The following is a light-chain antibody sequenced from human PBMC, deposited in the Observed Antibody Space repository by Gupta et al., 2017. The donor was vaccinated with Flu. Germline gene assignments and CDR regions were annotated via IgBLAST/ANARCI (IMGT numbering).Light chain of an antibody. CDR1: QTITNNF. CDR3: QQYGSSPYT. V-gene: IGKV3-20*01. CDR2: GAS. J-gene: IGKJ2*01. Sequence: GTLSLSPGERATLSCRASQTITNNFLAWYHKKPGQSPRLLIHGASTRAIGIPDRFSGNGSGADFTLTISRLEPEDFAVYYCQQYGSSPYTFGQGTNLEIK.